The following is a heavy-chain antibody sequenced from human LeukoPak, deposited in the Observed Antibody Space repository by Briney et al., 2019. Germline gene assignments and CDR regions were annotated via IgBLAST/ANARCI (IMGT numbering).Heavy chain of an antibody. V-gene: IGHV4-61*01. J-gene: IGHJ2*01. CDR2: IYYSGST. Sequence: SETLSLTCTVSGGSISSGSYYWSWIRQPPGKGLEWIGYIYYSGSTNYNPSLKSRVTISVDTSKNQFSLKLSSVTAADTAVYYCASQTPGSTEEFDLWGRGTLVTVSS. CDR3: ASQTPGSTEEFDL. CDR1: GGSISSGSYY. D-gene: IGHD1-14*01.